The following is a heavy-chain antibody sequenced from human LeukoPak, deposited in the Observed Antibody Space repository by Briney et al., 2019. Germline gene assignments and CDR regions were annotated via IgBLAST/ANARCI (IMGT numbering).Heavy chain of an antibody. CDR2: IRYDGSNK. V-gene: IGHV3-30*02. CDR1: GFTFSSYG. J-gene: IGHJ4*02. Sequence: VGSLRLSCAASGFTFSSYGMHWVRQAPGKGLEWVAFIRYDGSNKYYADSVKGRFTISRDNAKNSLYLQMHSLRAEDTAMYYCARRAATERGHSYGLDYWGQGTLVTVSS. CDR3: ARRAATERGHSYGLDY. D-gene: IGHD5-18*01.